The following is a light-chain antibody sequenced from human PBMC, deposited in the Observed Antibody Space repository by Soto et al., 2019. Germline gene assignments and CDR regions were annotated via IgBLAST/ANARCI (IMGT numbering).Light chain of an antibody. J-gene: IGKJ4*01. CDR2: ATT. Sequence: DVQMTQSPSSLSAFVGDRVTITCRASQGIAPYLAWFQQKPGKVPKLLIYATTTLQSGDPSRFSGSGSGTDFTLTINSLQPEDVGTYYCQKYNSTHLTFGGGTKVEIK. CDR3: QKYNSTHLT. V-gene: IGKV1-27*01. CDR1: QGIAPY.